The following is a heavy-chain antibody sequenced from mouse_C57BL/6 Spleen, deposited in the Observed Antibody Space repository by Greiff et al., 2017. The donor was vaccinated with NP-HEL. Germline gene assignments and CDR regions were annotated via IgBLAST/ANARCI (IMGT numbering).Heavy chain of an antibody. J-gene: IGHJ2*01. D-gene: IGHD2-4*01. V-gene: IGHV1-72*01. CDR1: GYTFTSYW. CDR3: AKIYYDYDDGIWYYFDY. CDR2: IDPNSGGT. Sequence: QVHVKQPGAELVKPGASVKLSCKASGYTFTSYWMHWVKQRPGRGLEWIGRIDPNSGGTKYNEKFKSKATLTVDKPSSTAYMQLSSLTSEDSAVYYCAKIYYDYDDGIWYYFDYWGQGTTLTVSS.